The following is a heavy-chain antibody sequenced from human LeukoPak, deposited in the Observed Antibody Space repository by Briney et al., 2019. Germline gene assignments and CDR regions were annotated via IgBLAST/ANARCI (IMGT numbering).Heavy chain of an antibody. CDR1: GYTFTGYY. Sequence: ASVKVSCKASGYTFTGYYMHWVRQAPGQGLEWMGWINPNSGGTNYAQKFQGRVTMTRDTSISTAYMELSRLRSDDTAVYYCARGHTAMVTPFDYWGQGTLVTVSS. V-gene: IGHV1-2*02. CDR3: ARGHTAMVTPFDY. D-gene: IGHD5-18*01. CDR2: INPNSGGT. J-gene: IGHJ4*02.